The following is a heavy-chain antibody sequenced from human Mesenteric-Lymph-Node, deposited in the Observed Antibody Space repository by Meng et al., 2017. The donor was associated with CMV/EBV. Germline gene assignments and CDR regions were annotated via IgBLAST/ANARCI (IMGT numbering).Heavy chain of an antibody. CDR2: IYYSGST. Sequence: SETLSLTCTVSGGSISSNTYYWGWIRQPPGKGLEWNGYIYYSGSTNYNPSLKSRVTISVDTSKNQFSLKLSSVTAADTAVYYCARLLVVPAGGYYYGMDVWGQGTTVTVSS. CDR3: ARLLVVPAGGYYYGMDV. D-gene: IGHD2-2*01. J-gene: IGHJ6*02. V-gene: IGHV4-61*05. CDR1: GGSISSNTYY.